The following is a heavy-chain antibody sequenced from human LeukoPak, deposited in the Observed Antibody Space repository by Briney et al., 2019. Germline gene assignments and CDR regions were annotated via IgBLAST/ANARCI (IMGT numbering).Heavy chain of an antibody. CDR3: AKDQRELLWFGELFFDY. CDR1: GFTFSSYA. CDR2: IRGSGGST. D-gene: IGHD3-10*01. Sequence: GGSLRLSCAAPGFTFSSYAMSWVRQAPGKGLEWVSAIRGSGGSTYYADSVKGRFTISRDNSKNTLYLQMNSLRAEDTAGYYCAKDQRELLWFGELFFDYWGQGTLVTVSS. J-gene: IGHJ4*02. V-gene: IGHV3-23*01.